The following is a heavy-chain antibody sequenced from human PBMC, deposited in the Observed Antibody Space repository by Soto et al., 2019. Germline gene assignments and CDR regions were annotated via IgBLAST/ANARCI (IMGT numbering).Heavy chain of an antibody. D-gene: IGHD3-16*01. CDR3: ASPTLGAFDI. CDR2: IYYSGST. Sequence: QLQLQESGPGLVKPSETLSLTCTVSGGSISSSNYYWGWIRQPTGNGLEWIGSIYYSGSTAYNSSLKSRVTMSVDTSKNQRSLRLSSVTAADTAVYYCASPTLGAFDIWGQGTKVPVSS. CDR1: GGSISSSNYY. V-gene: IGHV4-39*01. J-gene: IGHJ3*02.